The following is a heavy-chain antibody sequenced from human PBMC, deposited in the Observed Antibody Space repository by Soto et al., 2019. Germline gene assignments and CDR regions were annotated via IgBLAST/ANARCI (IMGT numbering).Heavy chain of an antibody. Sequence: VQLVESGGGVVQPGRSQRLSCAASGFTFRTYGMHWVRQAPGKGLEWVAVISNNGRDIYYADSVKGRFAISRDNSRNMLFLQRNSLRDEDTAMYYCAKYVDDPGWNVPLDFWGQGTLVIVSS. CDR3: AKYVDDPGWNVPLDF. J-gene: IGHJ4*02. CDR1: GFTFRTYG. V-gene: IGHV3-30*18. CDR2: ISNNGRDI. D-gene: IGHD1-1*01.